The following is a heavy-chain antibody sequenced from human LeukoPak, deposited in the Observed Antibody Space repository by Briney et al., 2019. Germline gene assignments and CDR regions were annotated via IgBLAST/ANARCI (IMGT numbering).Heavy chain of an antibody. CDR1: GYTFTGYY. J-gene: IGHJ4*02. D-gene: IGHD1-20*01. V-gene: IGHV1-69*13. Sequence: GASVKVSCKASGYTFTGYYMHWVRQAPGQGLEWMGGIIPIFGTANYAQKFQGRVTITADESTSTAYMELSSLRSEDTAVYYCARTLSPITGGFDYWGQGTLVTVSS. CDR3: ARTLSPITGGFDY. CDR2: IIPIFGTA.